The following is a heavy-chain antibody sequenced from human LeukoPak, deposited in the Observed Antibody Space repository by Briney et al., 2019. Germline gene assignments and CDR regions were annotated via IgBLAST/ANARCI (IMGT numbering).Heavy chain of an antibody. CDR2: IKQDGSEK. D-gene: IGHD3-9*01. V-gene: IGHV3-7*03. J-gene: IGHJ4*02. CDR3: ARDHYDILTGPDY. Sequence: GGSLRLSCAASGFTFSSYWMSWVRQAPGQGLEWVANIKQDGSEKYYVESVKGRFTISRDNAKNSLYLQMNSLRAEDTAVYYCARDHYDILTGPDYWGQGTLVTVSS. CDR1: GFTFSSYW.